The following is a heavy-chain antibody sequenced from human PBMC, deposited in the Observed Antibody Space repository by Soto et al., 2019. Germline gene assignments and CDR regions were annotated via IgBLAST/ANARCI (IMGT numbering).Heavy chain of an antibody. J-gene: IGHJ3*02. CDR1: GFTFSSYS. Sequence: EVQLVESGGGLVKPGGALRLSCEASGFTFSSYSMNWVRQAPGKWLEWVSSSSSSSSYIYYADSVKGRFTISRDNAKNALYMEMNSLRAEDTAVYYCARDQCRDDAFDIWGQGTMVTGSS. CDR3: ARDQCRDDAFDI. V-gene: IGHV3-21*01. CDR2: SSSSSSYI.